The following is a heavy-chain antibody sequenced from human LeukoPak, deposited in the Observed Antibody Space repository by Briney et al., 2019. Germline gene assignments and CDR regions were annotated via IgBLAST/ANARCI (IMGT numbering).Heavy chain of an antibody. CDR3: ASIDTAMVDNYYYGMDV. CDR1: GGSISSGSYY. CDR2: IYTSGST. J-gene: IGHJ6*02. Sequence: PSQTLSLTCTVSGGSISSGSYYWSWIRQPAGKGLEWIGRIYTSGSTNCNPSLKSRVTISVDTSKNQFSLKLSSVTAADTAVYYCASIDTAMVDNYYYGMDVWGQGTTVTVSS. V-gene: IGHV4-61*02. D-gene: IGHD5-18*01.